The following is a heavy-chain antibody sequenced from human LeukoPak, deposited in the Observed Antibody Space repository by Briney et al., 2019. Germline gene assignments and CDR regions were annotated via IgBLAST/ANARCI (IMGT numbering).Heavy chain of an antibody. CDR3: ARDQLGAVLYFDY. CDR1: GFTVSSNS. Sequence: GGSLRLSCTVSGFTVSSNSMSWVRQAPGKGLEWVSAISDSGGAKFYADSVKGRFTLSRDNSKNTLYLQMNSLRVEDTAVYYCARDQLGAVLYFDYWGQGALVTVSS. D-gene: IGHD1-1*01. CDR2: ISDSGGAK. V-gene: IGHV3-23*01. J-gene: IGHJ4*02.